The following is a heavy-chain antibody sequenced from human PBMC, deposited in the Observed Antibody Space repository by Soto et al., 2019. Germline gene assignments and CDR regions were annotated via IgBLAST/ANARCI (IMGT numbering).Heavy chain of an antibody. Sequence: QVQLEQSGAEVKKPGSSVKVSCKASGGTFSTSAISWVRQAPGQGLEWMGGIMPIFRTPDYAQKFQGRVTIAGYESTSTAYMELSGLRSDDTAVYYCARDKDRQQLGGNYYILDVWVQGTTVTVSS. CDR2: IMPIFRTP. D-gene: IGHD3-3*02. CDR1: GGTFSTSA. V-gene: IGHV1-69*13. J-gene: IGHJ6*02. CDR3: ARDKDRQQLGGNYYILDV.